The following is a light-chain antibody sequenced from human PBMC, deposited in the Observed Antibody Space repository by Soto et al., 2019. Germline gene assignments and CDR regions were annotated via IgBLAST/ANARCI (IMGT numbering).Light chain of an antibody. J-gene: IGKJ1*01. CDR1: QNAHTS. CDR2: DAS. V-gene: IGKV3-20*01. CDR3: QQYGSSPRT. Sequence: EIVLTQFPVTLSLSPGERATLSCRASQNAHTSLAWYQQKPGQAPRLLIYDASSRATGIPDRFSGSGSGTDFTLTISRLEPEDFAVYYCQQYGSSPRTFGQGTKVDIK.